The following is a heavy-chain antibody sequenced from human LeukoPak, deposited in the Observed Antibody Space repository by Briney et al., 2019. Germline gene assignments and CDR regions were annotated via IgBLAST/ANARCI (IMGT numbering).Heavy chain of an antibody. Sequence: ASVKVSCKASGYTFTGYYMHWVRQAPGQGLEWMGWINPNSGGTNYAQKFQGRVTMTRDTSISTAYMELSRLRSDDTAVYYCARDLRLKTSYYYFYMDVWGKGTTVAVS. CDR2: INPNSGGT. CDR1: GYTFTGYY. D-gene: IGHD4-17*01. J-gene: IGHJ6*03. V-gene: IGHV1-2*02. CDR3: ARDLRLKTSYYYFYMDV.